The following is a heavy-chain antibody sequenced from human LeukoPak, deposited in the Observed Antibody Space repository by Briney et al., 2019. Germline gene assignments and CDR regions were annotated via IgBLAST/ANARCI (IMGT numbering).Heavy chain of an antibody. D-gene: IGHD3-10*01. J-gene: IGHJ5*02. V-gene: IGHV4-34*01. CDR3: ARGRITMVRGVIISRWFDP. CDR1: GVSFSGYY. Sequence: SETLSLTCAVYGVSFSGYYWSWIRQPPGKGLEWIGEINHSGSTNYNPSLKSRVTISVDTSKNQFSLKLSSVTAADTAVYYCARGRITMVRGVIISRWFDPWGQGTLVTVSS. CDR2: INHSGST.